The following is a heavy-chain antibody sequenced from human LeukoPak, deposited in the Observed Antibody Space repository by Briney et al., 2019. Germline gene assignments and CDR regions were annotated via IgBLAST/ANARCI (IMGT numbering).Heavy chain of an antibody. D-gene: IGHD2-2*01. CDR2: IGAGGGST. J-gene: IGHJ4*02. CDR1: GLTFNIFA. CDR3: AKSSRLRPFDY. Sequence: PGGSLRLSCAASGLTFNIFAMSWVRQAPGKGVEWVTSIGAGGGSTYYADSVKGRFTISRDNSKNTLYLQMDSLRAEDTAVYYCAKSSRLRPFDYWGQGTLVTVSS. V-gene: IGHV3-23*01.